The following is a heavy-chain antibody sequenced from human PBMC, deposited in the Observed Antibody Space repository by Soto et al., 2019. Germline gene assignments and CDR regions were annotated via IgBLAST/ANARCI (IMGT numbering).Heavy chain of an antibody. CDR2: IYYSGST. D-gene: IGHD6-13*01. V-gene: IGHV4-59*01. Sequence: SETLSLTCTVSGGSISSYYWSWIRQPPGKGLEWIGYIYYSGSTNYNPSLKSRVTISVDTSKNQFSLKLSSVTAADTAVYYCAREVAAATFNWFDPWGQGTLVTVSS. J-gene: IGHJ5*02. CDR1: GGSISSYY. CDR3: AREVAAATFNWFDP.